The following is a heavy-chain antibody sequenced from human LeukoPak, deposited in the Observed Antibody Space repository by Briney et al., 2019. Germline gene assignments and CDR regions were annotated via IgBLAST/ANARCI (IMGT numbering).Heavy chain of an antibody. CDR2: ITSTSSTI. Sequence: GGSLRLSCAASGFTFSSYSMNWVRQAPGKGLEWVSFITSTSSTICYAGSVQGRFTISRDNAKNSLYLQMNSLRAEDTAVYYCARGLFGSRYYDSIVGNWLDPWGQGTLVTVSS. CDR3: ARGLFGSRYYDSIVGNWLDP. D-gene: IGHD3-22*01. J-gene: IGHJ5*02. V-gene: IGHV3-48*04. CDR1: GFTFSSYS.